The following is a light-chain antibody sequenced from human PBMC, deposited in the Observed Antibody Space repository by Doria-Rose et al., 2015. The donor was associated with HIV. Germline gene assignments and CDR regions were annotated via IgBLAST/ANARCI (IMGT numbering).Light chain of an antibody. V-gene: IGKV3-20*01. CDR2: DAS. CDR3: QQYGTSRGT. J-gene: IGKJ5*01. CDR1: QRVKRSY. Sequence: TQSPGTLYLTPGERATLSCRGSQRVKRSYLAWYQQKPGQAPRLLIYDASTRATGIPDRFSGSGSGTDFTLTISRLEPEDVAVYYCQQYGTSRGTFGQGTRLEIK.